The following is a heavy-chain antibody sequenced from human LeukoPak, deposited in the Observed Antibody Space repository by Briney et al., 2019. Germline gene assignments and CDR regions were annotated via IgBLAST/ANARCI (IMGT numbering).Heavy chain of an antibody. Sequence: GGSLRLSCAASGFTFSSYTMNWVRQAPGKGLEWVSNISSSTFSIYYADSVKGRFTISRDNAKNSLYLQLNSLRDEDTAVYYCARSRRASHYYFDYWGQGALVIVSA. CDR1: GFTFSSYT. D-gene: IGHD2-21*02. V-gene: IGHV3-48*02. CDR3: ARSRRASHYYFDY. CDR2: ISSSTFSI. J-gene: IGHJ4*02.